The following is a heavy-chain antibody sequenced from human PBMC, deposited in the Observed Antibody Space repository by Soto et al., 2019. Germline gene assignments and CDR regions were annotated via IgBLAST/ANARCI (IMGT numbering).Heavy chain of an antibody. J-gene: IGHJ3*02. CDR1: GFTFSSHV. CDR2: ITADGGT. CDR3: APHVSCSGGSCQYDAFDI. V-gene: IGHV3-23*01. Sequence: EVQVLESGGGLVQPGGSLRLSCEASGFTFSSHVMTWIRQAPGKGPEWVSTITADGGTYYADSVKGRFAMSRDTSKSTLDVQINSLGAGDTAAYYCAPHVSCSGGSCQYDAFDIRGKGTMVTVSS. D-gene: IGHD2-15*01.